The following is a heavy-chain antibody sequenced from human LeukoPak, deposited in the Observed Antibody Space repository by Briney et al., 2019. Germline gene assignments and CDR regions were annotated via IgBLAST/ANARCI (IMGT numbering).Heavy chain of an antibody. V-gene: IGHV1-69*04. Sequence: SVKVSCKASGGTFSSYAISWVRQAPGQGLEWMGRIIPILGIANYAQKFQGRVTITADKSTSTAYMELSSLRSEDTAVYYCASQYYYDSSGFYFDYWGQGTLVTVSS. CDR2: IIPILGIA. CDR1: GGTFSSYA. J-gene: IGHJ4*02. D-gene: IGHD3-22*01. CDR3: ASQYYYDSSGFYFDY.